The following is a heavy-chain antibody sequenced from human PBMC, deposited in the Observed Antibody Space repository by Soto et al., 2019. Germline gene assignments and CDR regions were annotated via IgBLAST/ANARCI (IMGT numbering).Heavy chain of an antibody. CDR3: AKDRQPAGIWTFDF. CDR2: ILAGGTT. CDR1: GFTFTTYT. V-gene: IGHV3-23*01. J-gene: IGHJ4*02. D-gene: IGHD6-13*01. Sequence: EVQLLESGGHLVQPGGSLRLSCAASGFTFTTYTMNWVRQAPGKGLEWVSGILAGGTTYYADSEKGRFTISRDHSQNSVCLQSSSLRDEDTAVYYCAKDRQPAGIWTFDFWGQGTLVTVSS.